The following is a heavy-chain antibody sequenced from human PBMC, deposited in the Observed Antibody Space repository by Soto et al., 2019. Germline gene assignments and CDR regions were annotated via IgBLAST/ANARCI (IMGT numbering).Heavy chain of an antibody. CDR1: GGSFSGYY. J-gene: IGHJ4*02. Sequence: PSETLSLTCAVYGGSFSGYYWSWIRQPPGKGLEWIGEINHSGSTNYNPSLKSRVTISVDTSKNQFSLKLSSVTAADTAVYYCARGRIALRTTVTTTIDYWDQGILVP. CDR3: ARGRIALRTTVTTTIDY. D-gene: IGHD4-17*01. CDR2: INHSGST. V-gene: IGHV4-34*01.